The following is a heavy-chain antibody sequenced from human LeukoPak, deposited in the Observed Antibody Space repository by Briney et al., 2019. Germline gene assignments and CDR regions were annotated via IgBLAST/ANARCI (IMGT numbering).Heavy chain of an antibody. D-gene: IGHD1-26*01. V-gene: IGHV1-2*02. J-gene: IGHJ4*02. CDR3: ARVLKGALGFDY. CDR1: GYTFTGYY. CDR2: INPNSGGT. Sequence: ASVKVSCKASGYTFTGYYMHWVRQAPGQGLEWMGWINPNSGGTNYAQKFQGRVTMTRDTSISTAYMELSRLRSDNTAVYYCARVLKGALGFDYWGQGTLVTVSS.